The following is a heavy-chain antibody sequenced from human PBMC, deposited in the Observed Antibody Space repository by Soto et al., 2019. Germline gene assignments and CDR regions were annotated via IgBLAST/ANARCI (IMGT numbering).Heavy chain of an antibody. Sequence: QVQLVQSGGEVKKPGASVTVSCKASGYTFINYHITWVRQAPGQGLEWMAWINTYNGMTDYAQRFQDRVTMTRDTSTSTAYMELRNLGSDDTAVYFCAKSLRGEMATDWGQGTLVTVSS. CDR3: AKSLRGEMATD. D-gene: IGHD5-12*01. V-gene: IGHV1-18*01. CDR1: GYTFINYH. J-gene: IGHJ4*02. CDR2: INTYNGMT.